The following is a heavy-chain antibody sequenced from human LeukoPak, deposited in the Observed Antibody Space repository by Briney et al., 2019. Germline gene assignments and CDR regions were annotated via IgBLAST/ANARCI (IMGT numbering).Heavy chain of an antibody. V-gene: IGHV3-23*01. J-gene: IGHJ4*02. Sequence: HPGGSLRLSCAASGFTFSSYAMSWVRQAPGKGLEWVSAISGRGGSTYYADSVKGRFTISRDNSKNTLYLQMNSLRAEDTAVYYCAKVPYRYYYDSSGYPHSWGQGTLVTVSS. CDR2: ISGRGGST. CDR3: AKVPYRYYYDSSGYPHS. D-gene: IGHD3-22*01. CDR1: GFTFSSYA.